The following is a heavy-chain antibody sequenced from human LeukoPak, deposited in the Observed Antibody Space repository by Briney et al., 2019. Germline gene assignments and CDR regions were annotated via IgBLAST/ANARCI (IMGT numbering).Heavy chain of an antibody. CDR2: IYYSGST. CDR1: GGSISSYC. J-gene: IGHJ4*02. CDR3: ARDGPGSSVDY. Sequence: PSETLSLTCTVSGGSISSYCWSWIRQPPGKRLEWIGYIYYSGSTNYNPSLKSRVTISVDTSKNQFSLKLSSVTAADTAVYYCARDGPGSSVDYWGQGTLVTVSS. D-gene: IGHD6-13*01. V-gene: IGHV4-59*01.